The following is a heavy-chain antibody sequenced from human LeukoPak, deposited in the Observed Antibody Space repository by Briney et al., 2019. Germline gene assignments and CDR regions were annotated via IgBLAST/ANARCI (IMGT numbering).Heavy chain of an antibody. V-gene: IGHV4-59*01. D-gene: IGHD4-23*01. CDR1: GASISSYF. J-gene: IGHJ4*02. CDR3: ARSPDYGGNLDY. CDR2: IYYSGDT. Sequence: SETLSLTCTVSGASISSYFWNWIRQPPGKGLEWIGYIYYSGDTNYNPSLKSRATISVDTSKNQFSLRLTSVTAADTAVYYCARSPDYGGNLDYWGQGTLVTVSS.